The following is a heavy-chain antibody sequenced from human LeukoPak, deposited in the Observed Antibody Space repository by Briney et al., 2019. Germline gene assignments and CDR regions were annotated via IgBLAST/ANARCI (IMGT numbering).Heavy chain of an antibody. CDR3: ARFIGDGSGSYAHYYMDV. V-gene: IGHV1-46*01. J-gene: IGHJ6*03. Sequence: GASVKVSCKASGYTFTSYYMHWVRQAPGQGLEWMGIINPSGGSTSYAQKFQGRVTMTRDMSTSTVYMELSSLRSEDTAVYYCARFIGDGSGSYAHYYMDVWGKGTTVTVSS. D-gene: IGHD3-10*01. CDR2: INPSGGST. CDR1: GYTFTSYY.